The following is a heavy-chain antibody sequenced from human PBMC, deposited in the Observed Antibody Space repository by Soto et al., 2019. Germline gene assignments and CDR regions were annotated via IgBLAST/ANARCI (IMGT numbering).Heavy chain of an antibody. J-gene: IGHJ4*02. CDR3: AKVLAPNYHDSSGLDY. Sequence: GGSLRLSCAASGFTFSSYGMHWVRQAPGKGLEWVAVISYDGSNKYYADSVKGRFTISRDNSKNTLYLQMNSLRAEDTAVYYCAKVLAPNYHDSSGLDYWGQGTLVTVSS. V-gene: IGHV3-30*18. D-gene: IGHD3-22*01. CDR1: GFTFSSYG. CDR2: ISYDGSNK.